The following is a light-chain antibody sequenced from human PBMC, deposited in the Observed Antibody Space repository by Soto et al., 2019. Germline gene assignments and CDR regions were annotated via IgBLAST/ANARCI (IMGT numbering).Light chain of an antibody. CDR2: GAS. J-gene: IGKJ1*01. V-gene: IGKV3-15*01. CDR3: QQYINWSWT. Sequence: EIVLTQPPATLSLTPGERATLSCRASQSVSSYLAWYQQKPGQAPRLLIYGASTRATGIPARFSGSGSGTEFTLTISSLQSEDFAIYYCQQYINWSWTLGQGTKVDIK. CDR1: QSVSSY.